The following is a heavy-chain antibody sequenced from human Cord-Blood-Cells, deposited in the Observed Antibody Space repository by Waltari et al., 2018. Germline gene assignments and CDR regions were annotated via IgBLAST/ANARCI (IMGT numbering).Heavy chain of an antibody. Sequence: QVQLQQWGAGLLKPSETLSLTCAVYGGSFSYYLSWIRQPPGKGLEWIGEINHSGSTNYNPSLKSRVTISVDTSKNQFSLKLSSVTAADTAVYYCARGEYSSSSFDYWGQGTLVTVSS. V-gene: IGHV4-34*01. J-gene: IGHJ4*02. CDR1: GGSFSYY. D-gene: IGHD6-6*01. CDR2: INHSGST. CDR3: ARGEYSSSSFDY.